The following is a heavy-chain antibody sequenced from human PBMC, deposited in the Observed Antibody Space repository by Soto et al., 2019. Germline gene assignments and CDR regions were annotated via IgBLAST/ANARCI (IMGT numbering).Heavy chain of an antibody. CDR1: GFTFSSYS. J-gene: IGHJ6*03. V-gene: IGHV3-21*01. CDR3: ARADFGVVSSFYYYMDV. D-gene: IGHD3-3*01. CDR2: ISSSSYI. Sequence: GGSLRLSCAASGFTFSSYSMNWVRQAPGKGLEWVSSISSSSYIYYADSVKGRFTISRDNAKNSLYLQMNSLRAEDTAVYYCARADFGVVSSFYYYMDVWGKGTTVTVSS.